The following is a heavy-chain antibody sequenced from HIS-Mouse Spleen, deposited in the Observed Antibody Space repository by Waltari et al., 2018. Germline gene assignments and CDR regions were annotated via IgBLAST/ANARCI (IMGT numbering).Heavy chain of an antibody. J-gene: IGHJ4*02. CDR3: AKDKHHAFDY. Sequence: QVQLLVSGGGVVQPGRSLRRSCAASGSTFSSYGMHGVRQAPGKGLEWVAVISYDGSNKYYADSVKGRFTISRDNSKNTLYLQMNSLRAEDTAVYYCAKDKHHAFDYWGQGTLVTVSS. V-gene: IGHV3-30*18. CDR2: ISYDGSNK. CDR1: GSTFSSYG.